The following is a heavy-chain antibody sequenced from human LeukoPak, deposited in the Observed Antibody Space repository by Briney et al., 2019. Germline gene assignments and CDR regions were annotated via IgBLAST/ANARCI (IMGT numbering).Heavy chain of an antibody. CDR1: GFTFSSYS. CDR2: ISSSSYI. CDR3: ARDPLPYSSGWYKVDY. V-gene: IGHV3-21*01. D-gene: IGHD6-19*01. J-gene: IGHJ4*02. Sequence: GGSLRLSCAASGFTFSSYSMNWVRQAPGKGLEWVSSISSSSYIYYADSVKGRFTISRDDAKNSLYLQMNSLRAEDTAVYYCARDPLPYSSGWYKVDYWGQGTLVTVSS.